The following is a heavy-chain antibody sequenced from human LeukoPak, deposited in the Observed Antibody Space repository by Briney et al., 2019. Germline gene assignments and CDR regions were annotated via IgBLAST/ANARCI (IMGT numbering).Heavy chain of an antibody. CDR3: ARGAYGSGRRFDP. V-gene: IGHV4-34*01. CDR2: INHSGST. J-gene: IGHJ5*02. CDR1: GGSFSGYY. D-gene: IGHD3-10*01. Sequence: KPSETLSLTCAVYGGSFSGYYWSWIRQPPGKGLEWIGEINHSGSTNYNPSLKRRVTISVDTSKNQFSLKLSSVTAADAAVYYCARGAYGSGRRFDPWGQGTLVTVSS.